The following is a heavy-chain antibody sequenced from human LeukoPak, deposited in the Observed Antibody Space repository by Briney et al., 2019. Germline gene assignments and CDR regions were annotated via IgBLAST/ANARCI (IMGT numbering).Heavy chain of an antibody. V-gene: IGHV3-7*01. CDR3: AKDLYGGGYY. J-gene: IGHJ4*02. Sequence: GGSLRLSCASSGFTFSSYWMSWVRQAPGKGLEWVANIKQDGSEKYYVDSVKGRFTISRDNSKNTLYLQMNSLRAEDTAVYYCAKDLYGGGYYWGQGTLVTVSS. D-gene: IGHD4-23*01. CDR1: GFTFSSYW. CDR2: IKQDGSEK.